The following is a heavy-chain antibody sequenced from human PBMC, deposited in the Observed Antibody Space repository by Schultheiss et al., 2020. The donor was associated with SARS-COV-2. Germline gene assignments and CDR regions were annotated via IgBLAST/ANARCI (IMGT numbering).Heavy chain of an antibody. V-gene: IGHV4-31*03. Sequence: SQTLSLTCTVSGASISRGDYYWSWIRHHPGKALEWIGYIEYSGSTYYNPSLKSRVTISVDTSKNQFSLKLSSVTAADTAVYYCARDSTVAGTHDAFDIWGQGTMVTVSS. CDR2: IEYSGST. D-gene: IGHD6-19*01. J-gene: IGHJ3*02. CDR1: GASISRGDYY. CDR3: ARDSTVAGTHDAFDI.